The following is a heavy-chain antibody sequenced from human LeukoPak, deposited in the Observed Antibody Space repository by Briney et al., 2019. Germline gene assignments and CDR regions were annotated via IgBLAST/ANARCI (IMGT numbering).Heavy chain of an antibody. D-gene: IGHD3-10*01. CDR3: ARGGYYGWGNDFRFDP. J-gene: IGHJ5*02. CDR2: IHYSGST. CDR1: GGSISSYY. Sequence: SSETLSLTCTVSGGSISSYYWSWIRQPPGKGLECIGYIHYSGSTNYNPSLKSRVTISVDTSKNQFSLKLKSVTAADTAVYYCARGGYYGWGNDFRFDPWGQGTLVTVSS. V-gene: IGHV4-59*01.